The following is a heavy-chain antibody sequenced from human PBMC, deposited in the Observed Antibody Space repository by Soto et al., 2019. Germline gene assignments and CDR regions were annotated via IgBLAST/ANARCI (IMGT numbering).Heavy chain of an antibody. CDR3: ARVMTGVQDAFDI. CDR1: GGSISSYY. CDR2: IYYSGST. V-gene: IGHV4-59*01. J-gene: IGHJ3*02. D-gene: IGHD1-1*01. Sequence: QVQLQESGPGLVKPSETLSLTCTVSGGSISSYYSSWIRQPPGKGLEWIGYIYYSGSTNYNPSLRSRDTISVDTSKNQFSVKLSSVTAADTAVYYCARVMTGVQDAFDIWGQGTMVTVSP.